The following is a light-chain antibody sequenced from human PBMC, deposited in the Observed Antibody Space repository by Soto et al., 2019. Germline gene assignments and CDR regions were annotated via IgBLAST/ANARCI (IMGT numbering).Light chain of an antibody. CDR2: EVS. J-gene: IGLJ1*01. CDR1: SSDVGSYNY. V-gene: IGLV2-14*01. Sequence: VLTQPASVSGSPGQSITISCTGTSSDVGSYNYFSWYQQHPGKAPKLMIYEVSNRPSGVSNRFSGSKSGNTASLTISGLQHEDEADYYCSSYTSGSTPCVFGTGTKV. CDR3: SSYTSGSTPCV.